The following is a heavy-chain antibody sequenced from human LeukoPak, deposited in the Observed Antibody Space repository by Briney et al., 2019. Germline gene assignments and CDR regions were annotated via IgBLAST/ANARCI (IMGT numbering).Heavy chain of an antibody. Sequence: GGSLRLSCAASGFTFTSYSMNWVRQAPGKGLEWVSTISGGGGSTYYADSVKGRFTISRDNSKNTLYLQVNSLRAEDTAVYYCAKGGKWDVTPFDFWGQGTLVT. J-gene: IGHJ4*02. CDR1: GFTFTSYS. CDR2: ISGGGGST. D-gene: IGHD1-26*01. V-gene: IGHV3-23*01. CDR3: AKGGKWDVTPFDF.